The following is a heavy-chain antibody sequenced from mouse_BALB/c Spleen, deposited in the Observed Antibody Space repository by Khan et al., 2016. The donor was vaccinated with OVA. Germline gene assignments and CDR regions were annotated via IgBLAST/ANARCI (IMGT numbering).Heavy chain of an antibody. J-gene: IGHJ2*01. CDR2: IYPGNGYT. V-gene: IGHV1S134*01. CDR3: TTAYYRYYFDY. CDR1: VSTFPRQG. D-gene: IGHD2-14*01. Sequence: ELPLFYSLSALVLPGSSVKPSCPTSVSTFPRQGLNLVKHRPVQGLEWIGYIYPGNGYTEYNEKFQGKAILTSDTSSSTAYMQLRSLTSEDSAIYFCTTAYYRYYFDYWGQGTTLTVSS.